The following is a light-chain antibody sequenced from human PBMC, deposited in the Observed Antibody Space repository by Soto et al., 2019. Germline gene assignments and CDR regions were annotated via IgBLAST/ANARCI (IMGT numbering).Light chain of an antibody. CDR2: GAS. CDR1: QSVSNNY. V-gene: IGKV3-20*01. Sequence: EIVLTQSPGTLSLSPGERATLSCRASQSVSNNYLAWYQHKPGQAPRLLIYGASSRATGIPDRFSGSGSGTDFTLTIGRLEPEDFAVYYCQHYGSSPRTLGQGTKVDIK. J-gene: IGKJ1*01. CDR3: QHYGSSPRT.